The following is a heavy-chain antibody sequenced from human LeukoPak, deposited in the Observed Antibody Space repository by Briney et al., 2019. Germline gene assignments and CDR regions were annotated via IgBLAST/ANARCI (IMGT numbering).Heavy chain of an antibody. V-gene: IGHV3-13*01. Sequence: GGSLRLSCAASGFTFSSYDMHWVRQATGKGLEWVSAIGTAGDTYYPGSVKGRFTISRENAKNSLYLQMNSLRAGDTAVYYCARGFGSITFDAFDIWGQGTMVTVSS. CDR1: GFTFSSYD. D-gene: IGHD3-16*01. J-gene: IGHJ3*02. CDR3: ARGFGSITFDAFDI. CDR2: IGTAGDT.